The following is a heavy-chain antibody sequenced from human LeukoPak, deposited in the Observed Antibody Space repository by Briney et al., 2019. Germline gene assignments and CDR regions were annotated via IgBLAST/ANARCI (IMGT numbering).Heavy chain of an antibody. J-gene: IGHJ4*02. V-gene: IGHV1-8*01. CDR1: GYTFTSYD. CDR3: ARTRARHSGSPGY. Sequence: ASVKLSCTASGYTFTSYDINWVRQATGQGLEWMGWMNPSSGNTGYAQTFKGRFTITRNTSISTAYMELSSLRAEDTAVYYCARTRARHSGSPGYWGQRTLVTVSS. CDR2: MNPSSGNT. D-gene: IGHD1-26*01.